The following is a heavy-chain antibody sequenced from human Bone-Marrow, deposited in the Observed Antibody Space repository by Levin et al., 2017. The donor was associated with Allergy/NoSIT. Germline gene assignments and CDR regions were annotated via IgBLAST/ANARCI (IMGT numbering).Heavy chain of an antibody. CDR3: ARFRLEDYGARAWFAP. V-gene: IGHV2-26*01. Sequence: ETLTLTCTVSGFSLSDAKMGVSWIRQPPGKALEWLANIFSIDGTSYTTSLKSRLTISKDTFTSQVVLAMTNMDPVDTSTYYCARFRLEDYGARAWFAPWGQGTLVTVAS. J-gene: IGHJ5*02. CDR2: IFSIDGT. D-gene: IGHD4-17*01. CDR1: GFSLSDAKMG.